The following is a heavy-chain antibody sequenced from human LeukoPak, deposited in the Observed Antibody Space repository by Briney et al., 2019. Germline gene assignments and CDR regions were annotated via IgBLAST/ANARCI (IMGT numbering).Heavy chain of an antibody. V-gene: IGHV4-34*01. CDR2: INHSGST. D-gene: IGHD5-18*01. J-gene: IGHJ5*02. Sequence: TSSETLSLTCAVYGGSFSGYYRSWIRQPPGKGLEWIGEINHSGSTNYNPSLKSRVTISVDTSKNQFSLKLSSVTAADTAVYYCARAVPPSWIQLWFATNWFDPWGQGTLVTVSS. CDR3: ARAVPPSWIQLWFATNWFDP. CDR1: GGSFSGYY.